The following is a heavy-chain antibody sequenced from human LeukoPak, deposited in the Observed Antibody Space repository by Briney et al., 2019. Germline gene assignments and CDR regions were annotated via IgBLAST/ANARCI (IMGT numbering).Heavy chain of an antibody. Sequence: GGSLRLSCAASGFTLSSYAMSWVRQPPGKGLEWVSAMSGSGGMTYSADSVKGRFTMSRDNSMVTLYLQMNSLRAEDTAVYYCAKGPCFYYDASGYNYFDFWGQGTLVTVSS. CDR2: MSGSGGMT. D-gene: IGHD3-22*01. CDR3: AKGPCFYYDASGYNYFDF. J-gene: IGHJ4*02. CDR1: GFTLSSYA. V-gene: IGHV3-23*01.